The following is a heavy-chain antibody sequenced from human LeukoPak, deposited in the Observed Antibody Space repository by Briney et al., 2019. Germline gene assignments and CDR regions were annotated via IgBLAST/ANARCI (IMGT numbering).Heavy chain of an antibody. V-gene: IGHV4-39*07. CDR3: ASTYYDFWSGYGREGRYYFDY. CDR2: IYYSGST. Sequence: SETLSLTCTVSGGSISSSSYYWGWIRQPPGKGLEWIGSIYYSGSTYYNPSLKSRVTISVDTSKNQFSLKLSSVTAADTAVYYCASTYYDFWSGYGREGRYYFDYWGQGTLVTVSS. CDR1: GGSISSSSYY. D-gene: IGHD3-3*01. J-gene: IGHJ4*02.